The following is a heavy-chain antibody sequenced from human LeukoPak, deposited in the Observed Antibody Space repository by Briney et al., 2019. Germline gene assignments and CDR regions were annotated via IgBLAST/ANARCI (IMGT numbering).Heavy chain of an antibody. CDR2: IYHSGST. V-gene: IGHV4-30-2*01. D-gene: IGHD3-22*01. Sequence: PSQTLSLTCAVSGGSISSGGYSWSWIRQPPGKGLEWIGYIYHSGSTYYNPSLKSRVTISVDRSKNQFSLELSSVTAADTAVYYCARGDYYDSSGFDYWGQGTLVTVSS. CDR1: GGSISSGGYS. J-gene: IGHJ4*02. CDR3: ARGDYYDSSGFDY.